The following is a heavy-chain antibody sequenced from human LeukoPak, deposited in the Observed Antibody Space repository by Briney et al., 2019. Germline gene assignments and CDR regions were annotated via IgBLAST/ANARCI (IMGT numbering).Heavy chain of an antibody. J-gene: IGHJ4*02. CDR3: ARLRFLEWLPD. CDR1: GFTFSGYG. CDR2: IKQDGSEK. V-gene: IGHV3-7*01. D-gene: IGHD3-3*01. Sequence: GGTLRLSCAASGFTFSGYGMSWVRQAPGKGLEWVANIKQDGSEKYYVDSVKGRFTISRDNAKNSLYLQMNSLRAEDTAVYYCARLRFLEWLPDWGQGTLVTVSS.